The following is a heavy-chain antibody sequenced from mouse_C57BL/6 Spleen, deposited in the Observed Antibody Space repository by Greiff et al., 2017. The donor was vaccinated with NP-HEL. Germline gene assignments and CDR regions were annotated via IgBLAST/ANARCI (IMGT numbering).Heavy chain of an antibody. CDR3: ARDTTGYFDV. V-gene: IGHV1-64*01. J-gene: IGHJ1*03. Sequence: VQLQQSGAELVKPGASVKLSCKASGYTFTSYWMHWVKQRPGQGLEWIGMIHPNSGSTNYNEKFKSKATLTVDKSSSTAYMQLSSLTSEDSAVYYCARDTTGYFDVWGTGTTVTVSS. CDR2: IHPNSGST. D-gene: IGHD1-1*01. CDR1: GYTFTSYW.